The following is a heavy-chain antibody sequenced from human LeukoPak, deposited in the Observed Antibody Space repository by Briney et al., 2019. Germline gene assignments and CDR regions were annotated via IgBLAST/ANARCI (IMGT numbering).Heavy chain of an antibody. CDR3: APIYGDYSDFDS. CDR1: GGSLSYFY. Sequence: KPSETLSLTCAVYGGSLSYFYWSWVRQPPGKGLEWIGEITHVGRTHYNPSLKSRVTISMDTSKNQFSLKLTSVAAADTAVYYCAPIYGDYSDFDSWGQGTLVTVSS. CDR2: ITHVGRT. D-gene: IGHD4-17*01. J-gene: IGHJ4*02. V-gene: IGHV4-34*01.